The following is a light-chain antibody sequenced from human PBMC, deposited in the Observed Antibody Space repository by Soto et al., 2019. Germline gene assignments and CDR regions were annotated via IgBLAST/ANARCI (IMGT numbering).Light chain of an antibody. CDR1: SSNIGSKT. CDR3: AAWDASLTGYV. CDR2: SNY. J-gene: IGLJ1*01. Sequence: QSVLTHPPSASGTPGQRVTISCSGSSSNIGSKTVNWYQQLPGTAPKLLIYSNYQRPSGVPDRLSGSKSGTSASLAISGLQSEDEADYYCAAWDASLTGYVFGHGTKVIVL. V-gene: IGLV1-44*01.